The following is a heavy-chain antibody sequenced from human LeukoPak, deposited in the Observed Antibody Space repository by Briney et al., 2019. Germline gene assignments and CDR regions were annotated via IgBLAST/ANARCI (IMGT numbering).Heavy chain of an antibody. J-gene: IGHJ4*02. Sequence: GGSLRLSCAASGFTFSSYAMSWVRQAPGKGLEWVSYINSGSYSIYYADSVKGRFTISRDNAKDSVYLQMNSLRAEDTAVYYCARDLGGYNFDYWGQGTLLTVSS. CDR3: ARDLGGYNFDY. CDR1: GFTFSSYA. CDR2: INSGSYSI. D-gene: IGHD5-24*01. V-gene: IGHV3-48*04.